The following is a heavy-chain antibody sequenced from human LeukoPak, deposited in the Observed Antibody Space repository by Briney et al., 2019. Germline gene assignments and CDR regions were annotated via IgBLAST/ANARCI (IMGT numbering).Heavy chain of an antibody. CDR3: ARGPATQLWFTPNWFDP. V-gene: IGHV3-30*04. D-gene: IGHD5-18*01. J-gene: IGHJ5*02. Sequence: PGGSLRLSCAASGFTFSSYAMHWVRQAPGKGLEWVAVISYDGSNKYYADSVKGRSTISRDNSKNTLYLQMNSLRAEDTAVYYCARGPATQLWFTPNWFDPWGQGPLVTVSS. CDR1: GFTFSSYA. CDR2: ISYDGSNK.